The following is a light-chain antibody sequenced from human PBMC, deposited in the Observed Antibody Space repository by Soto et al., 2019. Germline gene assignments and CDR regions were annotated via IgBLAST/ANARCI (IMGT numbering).Light chain of an antibody. Sequence: EVVLTQSPGTLSLSPGEGATLSCRSSQDVGTNYLAWYQQKPGQAPRLLIFGASSRASGVPGRFSGSWSGTDFTLTISRLEPEYSEVYYCQQFINSPYLYIFGQGTKLEI. CDR3: QQFINSPYLYI. CDR1: QDVGTNY. CDR2: GAS. V-gene: IGKV3-20*01. J-gene: IGKJ2*01.